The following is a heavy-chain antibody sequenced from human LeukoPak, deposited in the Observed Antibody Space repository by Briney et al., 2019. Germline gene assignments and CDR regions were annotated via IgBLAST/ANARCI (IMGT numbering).Heavy chain of an antibody. CDR1: GFTFSRYG. D-gene: IGHD2-15*01. V-gene: IGHV3-33*01. CDR2: IWYDGSNK. CDR3: ARGGMGYYYGMDV. Sequence: QPGRSLTLSCAASGFTFSRYGMHWVRQAPGRGLEWVAVIWYDGSNKYYADAVKGRFTITRDNYNNTLYLQMNSLRAEDTAVYYCARGGMGYYYGMDVWGKGTTVTVSS. J-gene: IGHJ6*04.